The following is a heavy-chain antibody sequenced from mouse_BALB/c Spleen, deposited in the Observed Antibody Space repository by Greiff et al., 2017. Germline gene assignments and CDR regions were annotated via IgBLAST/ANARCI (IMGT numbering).Heavy chain of an antibody. Sequence: EVMLVESGGGLVKPGGSLKLSCAASGFTFSDYYMYWVRQTPEKRLEWVATISDGGSYTYYPDSVKGRFTISRDNAKNNLYLQMSSLKSEDTAMYYCAREEGRGYFDYWGQGTTLTVSS. CDR3: AREEGRGYFDY. J-gene: IGHJ2*01. CDR2: ISDGGSYT. D-gene: IGHD3-3*01. V-gene: IGHV5-4*02. CDR1: GFTFSDYY.